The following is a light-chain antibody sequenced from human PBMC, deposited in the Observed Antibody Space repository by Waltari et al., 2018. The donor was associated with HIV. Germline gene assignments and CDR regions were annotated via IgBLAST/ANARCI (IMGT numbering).Light chain of an antibody. CDR3: NSRDSSGVV. CDR2: GKN. V-gene: IGLV3-19*01. Sequence: SSELTQDPAVSVALGQTVRIPCQGDSLRSYYASWYQQKPGQAPVLVIYGKNNRPSGIPDRFSGSSSGNTASLTITGAQAEDEADYYCNSRDSSGVVFGGGTKLTVL. J-gene: IGLJ2*01. CDR1: SLRSYY.